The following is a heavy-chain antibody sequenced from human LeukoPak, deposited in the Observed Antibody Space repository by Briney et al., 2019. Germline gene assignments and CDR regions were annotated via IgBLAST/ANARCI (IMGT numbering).Heavy chain of an antibody. Sequence: GGSLRLSCAASGFTVSSNYMSWVRQAPGKGLEWVSVIYSGGSTYYADSVKGRFTISRDNSRSTVHLQMNGLRVEDTAIYYCAKGYSYTFDYWGQGTLVTVSS. J-gene: IGHJ4*02. CDR2: IYSGGST. CDR1: GFTVSSNY. CDR3: AKGYSYTFDY. D-gene: IGHD3-16*02. V-gene: IGHV3-53*01.